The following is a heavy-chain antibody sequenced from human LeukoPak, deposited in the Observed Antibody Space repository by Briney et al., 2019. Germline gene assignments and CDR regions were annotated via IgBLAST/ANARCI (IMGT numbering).Heavy chain of an antibody. CDR1: GYTFTRSA. V-gene: IGHV1-18*01. CDR3: ARALSVDVGATNFDY. Sequence: GASVKVSCKASGYTFTRSAMNWVRQAPGQGLEWMGWISAYNGNTNYAQKLQGRVTMTTDTSTSTAYMELRSLRSDDTAVYYCARALSVDVGATNFDYWGQGTLVTVSS. CDR2: ISAYNGNT. D-gene: IGHD1-26*01. J-gene: IGHJ4*02.